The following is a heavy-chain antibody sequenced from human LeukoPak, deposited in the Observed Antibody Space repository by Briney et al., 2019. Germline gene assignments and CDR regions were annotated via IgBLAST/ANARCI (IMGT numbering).Heavy chain of an antibody. CDR3: ARQRLGYLGYMDV. V-gene: IGHV4-4*09. J-gene: IGHJ6*03. CDR1: GGSINTDS. D-gene: IGHD2-15*01. Sequence: PSETLSLTSTVSGGSINTDSWTWIRQPPGKVLEWIGYIHTSGSTRYSPSHDGRATIAVGTSKNQFSLNLNSVTAADTAVYYCARQRLGYLGYMDVWGKGTTVIVSS. CDR2: IHTSGST.